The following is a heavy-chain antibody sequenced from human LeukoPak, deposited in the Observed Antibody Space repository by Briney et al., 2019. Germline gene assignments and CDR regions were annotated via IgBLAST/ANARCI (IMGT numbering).Heavy chain of an antibody. V-gene: IGHV1-46*01. D-gene: IGHD2-15*01. Sequence: ASVKVSCKASGYTFTSYYMHWVRQAPGQGLEWMGMINPSGGTTRYAQEFQGRVTMTRDTSTSTVYMDLSSLRSEDTAVYYCARVLQLGSGENWFDPWGQGTLVTVSS. J-gene: IGHJ5*02. CDR1: GYTFTSYY. CDR3: ARVLQLGSGENWFDP. CDR2: INPSGGTT.